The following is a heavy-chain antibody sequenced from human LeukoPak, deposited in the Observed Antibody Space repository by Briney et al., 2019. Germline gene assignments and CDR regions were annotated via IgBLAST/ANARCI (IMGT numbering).Heavy chain of an antibody. CDR1: GFTFSTYG. V-gene: IGHV3-30*02. Sequence: PGGSLRLSCAASGFTFSTYGMQWVRQAPGKGLEWLSFIWFDGSSKHYADSVKGRFIISRDNSKSTLYLEMNSLRPEDTGVYYCAKDLPPTIMIAWGQGTLVIVSS. D-gene: IGHD2-2*02. CDR3: AKDLPPTIMIA. CDR2: IWFDGSSK. J-gene: IGHJ5*02.